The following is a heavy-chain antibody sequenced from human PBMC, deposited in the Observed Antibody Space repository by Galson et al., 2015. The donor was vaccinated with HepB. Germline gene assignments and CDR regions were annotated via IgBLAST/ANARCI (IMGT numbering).Heavy chain of an antibody. Sequence: SLRLSCAASGFTFSSYAMHWVRQAPGKGLEWVAVISYDGSNKYYADSVKGRFTISRDNSKNTLYLQMNSLRAEDTAVYYCAYAPLLKGYSGYDLYYWGQGTLVTVSS. J-gene: IGHJ4*02. D-gene: IGHD5-12*01. CDR1: GFTFSSYA. CDR3: AYAPLLKGYSGYDLYY. CDR2: ISYDGSNK. V-gene: IGHV3-30*04.